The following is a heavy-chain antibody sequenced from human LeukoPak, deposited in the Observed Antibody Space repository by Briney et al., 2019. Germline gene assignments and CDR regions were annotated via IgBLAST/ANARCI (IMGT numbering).Heavy chain of an antibody. CDR2: ISGDGGST. Sequence: GGSLRLSCAAPGFILDNYAIHWVRQAPGKGLKWVSLISGDGGSTFYADSVRGRFTISRDNTRKSLSLQMSSLRSEDTALYYCARESETSGWYDYWGQGTLVTVSS. CDR3: ARESETSGWYDY. J-gene: IGHJ4*02. D-gene: IGHD6-19*01. V-gene: IGHV3-43*02. CDR1: GFILDNYA.